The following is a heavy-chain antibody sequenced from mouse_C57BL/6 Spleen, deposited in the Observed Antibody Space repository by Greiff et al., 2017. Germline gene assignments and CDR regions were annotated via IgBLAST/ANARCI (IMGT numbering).Heavy chain of an antibody. V-gene: IGHV1-18*01. CDR1: GYTFTDYN. D-gene: IGHD2-5*01. CDR2: INPNNGGT. CDR3: ARRGYYSNLYYFDY. Sequence: EVQLQQSGPELVKPGASVKIPCKASGYTFTDYNMDWVKQSHGKSLEWIGDINPNNGGTIYNQKFKGKATLTVDKSSSTAYMELRSLTSEDTAVYYCARRGYYSNLYYFDYWGQGTTLTVSS. J-gene: IGHJ2*01.